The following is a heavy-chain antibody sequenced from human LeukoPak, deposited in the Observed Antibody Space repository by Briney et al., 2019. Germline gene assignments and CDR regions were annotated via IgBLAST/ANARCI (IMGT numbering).Heavy chain of an antibody. V-gene: IGHV4-34*01. Sequence: SETLSLTCAVYGGSFSGYYRSWIRQPPGKGLEWIGEINHSGSTNYNPSLKSRVTISVDTSKDQFSLRLTSVTAADTAVYYCATSSGRYVGLYDYWGQGTLVTVSS. D-gene: IGHD3-16*01. CDR1: GGSFSGYY. CDR2: INHSGST. CDR3: ATSSGRYVGLYDY. J-gene: IGHJ4*02.